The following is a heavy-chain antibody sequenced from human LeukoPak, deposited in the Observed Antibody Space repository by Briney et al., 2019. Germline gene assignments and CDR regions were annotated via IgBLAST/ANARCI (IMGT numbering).Heavy chain of an antibody. CDR3: ASGGSPHNWFDP. Sequence: PSETLSLTCTVSGGSISSSSYYWGWIRQPPGKGLEWIGSIYYSGSTYYNPSLKSRVTISVDTSKNQFSLKLSSVTAADTAVYYCASGGSPHNWFDPWGQGTLVTVSS. CDR2: IYYSGST. D-gene: IGHD3-3*01. J-gene: IGHJ5*02. V-gene: IGHV4-39*07. CDR1: GGSISSSSYY.